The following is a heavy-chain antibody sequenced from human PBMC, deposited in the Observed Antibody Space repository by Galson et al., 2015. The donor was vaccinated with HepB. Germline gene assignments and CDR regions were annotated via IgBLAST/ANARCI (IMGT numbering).Heavy chain of an antibody. CDR1: GYTFTSYY. D-gene: IGHD2-21*02. V-gene: IGHV1-46*01. J-gene: IGHJ6*02. Sequence: SVKVSCKASGYTFTSYYMHWVRQAPGQGLEWMGIINPSGGSTSYAQKFQGRVTMTRDTSTSTVYMELSSLRSEDTAVYYCARERGGIVVVTASTYYYYYGMDVWGQGTTVTVSS. CDR3: ARERGGIVVVTASTYYYYYGMDV. CDR2: INPSGGST.